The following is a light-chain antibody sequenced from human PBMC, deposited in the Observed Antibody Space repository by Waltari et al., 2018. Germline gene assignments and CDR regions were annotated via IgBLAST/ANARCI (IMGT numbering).Light chain of an antibody. CDR3: QSDDSSLSEEV. CDR2: TNN. V-gene: IGLV1-40*01. CDR1: SSNIGAGYD. Sequence: QSVLTQPPSVSGAPGQRVTISCTGSSSNIGAGYDVHWYQQLPGTAPKLLIYTNNNRPSWVPDRFSGSKSGTSASLAITGLQAEDEADYYCQSDDSSLSEEVFGTGTKVTVL. J-gene: IGLJ1*01.